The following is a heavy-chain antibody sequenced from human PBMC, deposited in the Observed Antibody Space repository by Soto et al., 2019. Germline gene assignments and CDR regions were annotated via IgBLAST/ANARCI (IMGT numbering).Heavy chain of an antibody. D-gene: IGHD3-10*01. CDR1: GGSFSCYY. CDR2: INHSGST. Sequence: TSETLSLTCAVYGGSFSCYYWSWIRQPPGKGLEWIGEINHSGSTNYNPSLKSRVAISVDTSKNQFSLKLSSVTAADTAVYYCARGLGYYGSGSYYYFDYWGQGTLVTVSS. V-gene: IGHV4-34*01. J-gene: IGHJ4*02. CDR3: ARGLGYYGSGSYYYFDY.